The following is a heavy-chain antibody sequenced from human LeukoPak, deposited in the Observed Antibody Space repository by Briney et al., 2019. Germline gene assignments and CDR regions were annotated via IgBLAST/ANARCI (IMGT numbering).Heavy chain of an antibody. CDR1: GFTFDDYT. CDR2: ITWNSGSI. V-gene: IGHV3-9*01. CDR3: AKEDHFAS. J-gene: IGHJ4*02. Sequence: GGSLRLSCAASGFTFDDYTMHWVRQAPGKGLEWVSGITWNSGSIGYADSVRGRFTISRDNAKNSLYLEMNSLRAEDTPLYYCAKEDHFASWGQGTLVTVSS.